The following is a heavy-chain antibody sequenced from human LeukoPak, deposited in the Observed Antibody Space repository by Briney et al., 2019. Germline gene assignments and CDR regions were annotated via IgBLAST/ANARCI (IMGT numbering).Heavy chain of an antibody. J-gene: IGHJ4*02. CDR3: TGDSDGTSSWYRYFGY. D-gene: IGHD6-13*01. Sequence: PGRSLRLSCAASGFTFNSYGMHWVRQAPGKGLEWVAVIWYDGSNKYYADSVKGRFTISRDNSKNTLYLEMNSLRAEDTAMCYCTGDSDGTSSWYRYFGYWGQGTLVTVSS. CDR2: IWYDGSNK. CDR1: GFTFNSYG. V-gene: IGHV3-33*01.